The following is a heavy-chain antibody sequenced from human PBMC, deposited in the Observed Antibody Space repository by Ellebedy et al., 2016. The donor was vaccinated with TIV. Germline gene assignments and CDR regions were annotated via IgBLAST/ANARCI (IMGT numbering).Heavy chain of an antibody. CDR2: IVASGAT. CDR3: ARRGGYHFDS. V-gene: IGHV4-34*12. CDR1: GGSLGGYY. J-gene: IGHJ4*02. D-gene: IGHD2-15*01. Sequence: SQTLSLTCAVSGGSLGGYYWSWIRQSPGKGLEWIGHIVASGATDYNPSLTSRVPISVDSSKSRVSLTLRSVTAADTAIYYCARRGGYHFDSWGQGTLVTVSS.